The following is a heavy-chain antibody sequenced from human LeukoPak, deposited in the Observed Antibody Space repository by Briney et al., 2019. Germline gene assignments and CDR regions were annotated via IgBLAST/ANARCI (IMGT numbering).Heavy chain of an antibody. Sequence: ASVKVSCKASGGTFSSYAISLVRQAPGQGLEWMGRIIPILGIANYAQKFQGRVTITADKSTSTAYMELSSLRSEDTAVYYCARTPYCSGGSCYSFYWGQGTLVTVSS. CDR1: GGTFSSYA. J-gene: IGHJ4*02. CDR3: ARTPYCSGGSCYSFY. V-gene: IGHV1-69*04. D-gene: IGHD2-15*01. CDR2: IIPILGIA.